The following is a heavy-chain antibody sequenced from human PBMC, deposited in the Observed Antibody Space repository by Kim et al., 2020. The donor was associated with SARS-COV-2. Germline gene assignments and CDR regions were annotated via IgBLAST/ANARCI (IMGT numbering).Heavy chain of an antibody. D-gene: IGHD1-26*01. CDR3: TRGLVGTTPPFPFYGMDI. V-gene: IGHV3-72*01. CDR1: GFIFSDHY. Sequence: GGSLRLSCVVSGFIFSDHYMDWVRQAPGKGLEWVGRTRNKANSYTTEYAASVKGRFTVTRDDSRNSLYLQRNSLRTEDTAVYYCTRGLVGTTPPFPFYGMDIWGQGTTVTVSS. J-gene: IGHJ6*02. CDR2: TRNKANSYTT.